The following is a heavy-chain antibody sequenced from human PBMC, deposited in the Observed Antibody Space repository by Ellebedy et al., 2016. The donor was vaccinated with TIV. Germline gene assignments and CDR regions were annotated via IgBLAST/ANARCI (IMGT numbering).Heavy chain of an antibody. CDR2: IYTSGST. D-gene: IGHD3-3*01. V-gene: IGHV4-4*07. J-gene: IGHJ4*02. CDR1: GGSISSYY. CDR3: ARAYDFWSGYSLDY. Sequence: SETLSLXCTVSGGSISSYYWSWIRQPAGKGLEWIGRIYTSGSTNYNPSLKSRVTMSVDTSKNQFSLKLSSVTAADTAVYYCARAYDFWSGYSLDYWGQGTLVTVSS.